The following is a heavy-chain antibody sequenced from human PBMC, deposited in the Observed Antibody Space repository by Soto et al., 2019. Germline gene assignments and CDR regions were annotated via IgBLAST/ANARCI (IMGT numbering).Heavy chain of an antibody. D-gene: IGHD4-17*01. CDR3: ARGLLTTGYYYYGMDV. CDR1: GFTFSSYG. V-gene: IGHV3-33*01. CDR2: IWYDGSNK. Sequence: GGSLRLSCAASGFTFSSYGMHWVRQAPGKGLEWVAVIWYDGSNKYYADSVKGRFTISRDNSKNTLYLQMNSLRAEDTAVYYCARGLLTTGYYYYGMDVWGQGTTVTVSS. J-gene: IGHJ6*02.